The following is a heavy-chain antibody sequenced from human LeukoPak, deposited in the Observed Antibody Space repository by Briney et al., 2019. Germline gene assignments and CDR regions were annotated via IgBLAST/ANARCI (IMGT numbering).Heavy chain of an antibody. CDR2: INPNSGGT. D-gene: IGHD2-15*01. CDR1: GYTFIGYY. CDR3: ARHHCSGGSCYSGLDY. J-gene: IGHJ4*02. Sequence: ASVKVSCKASGYTFIGYYMHWVRQAPGQGLEWMGWINPNSGGTNYAQKFQGRVTMTRDTSISTAYMELSRLRSDDTAVYYCARHHCSGGSCYSGLDYWGQGTLVTVSS. V-gene: IGHV1-2*02.